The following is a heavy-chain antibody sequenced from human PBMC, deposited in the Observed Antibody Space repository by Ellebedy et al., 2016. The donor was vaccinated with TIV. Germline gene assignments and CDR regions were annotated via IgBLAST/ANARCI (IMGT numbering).Heavy chain of an antibody. CDR3: ARSSGWGCDD. J-gene: IGHJ4*02. D-gene: IGHD2-15*01. CDR2: IKQDGSER. Sequence: GGSLRLXXATSGCTFSTRWMSWVRQAPGKGLEWVANIKQDGSERNYVDSVKGRFTISRDNVENSLYLQMNNLRVEDTAVYYCARSSGWGCDDWGQGTLVTVSS. CDR1: GCTFSTRW. V-gene: IGHV3-7*03.